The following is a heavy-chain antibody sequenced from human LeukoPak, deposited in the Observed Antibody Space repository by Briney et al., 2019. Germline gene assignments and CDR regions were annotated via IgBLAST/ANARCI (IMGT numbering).Heavy chain of an antibody. J-gene: IGHJ4*02. Sequence: GGSLRLSCAASGFTFSSYAMSWVRQAPGKGLEWVSAISGSGGSTYYADSVKGRFTISRDNSKNTLYLQMNSLRAEDTAVYYCAKPSYIVLTVRSPPDYWGQGTLVTVSS. CDR2: ISGSGGST. V-gene: IGHV3-23*01. D-gene: IGHD2-8*01. CDR3: AKPSYIVLTVRSPPDY. CDR1: GFTFSSYA.